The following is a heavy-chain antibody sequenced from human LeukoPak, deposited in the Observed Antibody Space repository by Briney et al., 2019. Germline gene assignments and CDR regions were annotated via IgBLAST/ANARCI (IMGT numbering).Heavy chain of an antibody. CDR3: VREKFAYGYFQH. V-gene: IGHV3-21*01. D-gene: IGHD4-17*01. Sequence: PGGSLTLSCAASGFTVSDSMNWVRQAPGKGLEWVSSINSNSNYIYYADSVKGRFTISRDNAKDSLYLQMNSLSAEDTAVYYCVREKFAYGYFQHWGQGTLVTVSS. CDR1: GFTVSDS. CDR2: INSNSNYI. J-gene: IGHJ1*01.